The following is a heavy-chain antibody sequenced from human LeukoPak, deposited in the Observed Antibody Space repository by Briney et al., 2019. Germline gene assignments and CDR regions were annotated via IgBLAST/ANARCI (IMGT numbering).Heavy chain of an antibody. V-gene: IGHV3-48*01. Sequence: GGSLRLSCAASGFTFSSYSMNWVRQAPGKGMEWVSYISSSSSTIYYADSVKGRFTISRDNAKNALYLQMNSVRAEDTGVYYCARDLLWGQGTLVTVSS. J-gene: IGHJ4*02. CDR2: ISSSSSTI. D-gene: IGHD2-15*01. CDR3: ARDLL. CDR1: GFTFSSYS.